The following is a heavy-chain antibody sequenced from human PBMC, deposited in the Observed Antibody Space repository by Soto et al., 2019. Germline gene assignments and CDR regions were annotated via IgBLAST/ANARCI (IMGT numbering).Heavy chain of an antibody. CDR1: GFTFSSYA. V-gene: IGHV3-30-3*01. CDR2: ISYDGSNK. Sequence: QVQLVESGGGVVQPGRSLRLSCAASGFTFSSYAMHWVRQAPGKGLEWVAVISYDGSNKYYADSVKGRFTISRDNSKNTLYLHMNSLRAEDTAVYYCAQHGGAAPDYWGQGTLVTVSS. CDR3: AQHGGAAPDY. J-gene: IGHJ4*02. D-gene: IGHD1-1*01.